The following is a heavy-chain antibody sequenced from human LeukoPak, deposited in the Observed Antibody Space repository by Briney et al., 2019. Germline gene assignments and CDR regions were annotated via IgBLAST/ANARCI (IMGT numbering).Heavy chain of an antibody. CDR1: GGSISSYY. J-gene: IGHJ3*02. CDR3: ARRGHYYDSSGYLDYAFDI. V-gene: IGHV4-59*08. D-gene: IGHD3-22*01. CDR2: IYYSGST. Sequence: SETLSFTCTVSGGSISSYYWSWIRQPPGKGLEWIGYIYYSGSTNYNPSLKSRVTISVDTSKNQFSLKLSSVTAADTAVYYCARRGHYYDSSGYLDYAFDIWGQGTMVTVSS.